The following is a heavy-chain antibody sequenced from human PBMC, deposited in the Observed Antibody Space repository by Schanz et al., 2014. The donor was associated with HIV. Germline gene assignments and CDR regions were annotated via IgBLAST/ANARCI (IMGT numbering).Heavy chain of an antibody. CDR1: GFSFSSFS. CDR2: IGSGGGYK. CDR3: ARDLHDYGDARTDY. D-gene: IGHD4-17*01. J-gene: IGHJ4*02. V-gene: IGHV3-21*02. Sequence: EVQLVESGGGLVKPGGSLRLSCTASGFSFSSFSMNWVRQAPGKGLEWVSSIGSGGGYKYYADSVNGRFTISRDNAKNSLHLQMSRLGAEDTAVYYCARDLHDYGDARTDYWGQGILVTVSS.